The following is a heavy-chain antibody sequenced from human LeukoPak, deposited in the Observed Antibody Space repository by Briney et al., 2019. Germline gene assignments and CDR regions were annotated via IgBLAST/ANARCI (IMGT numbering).Heavy chain of an antibody. Sequence: GASVKVSCKAFGYTFTSNYMHWVRQAPGQGLEWMGIINPSGGSTSYAQKFQGRVTMTRDMSTSTVYMELSSLRSEDTAVYYCARDVAAAGGAFDIWGQGTMVTVSS. J-gene: IGHJ3*02. CDR1: GYTFTSNY. CDR3: ARDVAAAGGAFDI. CDR2: INPSGGST. D-gene: IGHD6-13*01. V-gene: IGHV1-46*01.